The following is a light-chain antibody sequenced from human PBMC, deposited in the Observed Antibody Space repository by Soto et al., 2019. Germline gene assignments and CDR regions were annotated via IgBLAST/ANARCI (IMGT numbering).Light chain of an antibody. CDR2: GAS. J-gene: IGKJ2*01. CDR3: QQYGSSPPYT. Sequence: EIVLTQSPGTLSLSPGERATLSCRVSQSISSNYLTWYQQKPGQAPRLLIYGASSRATGIPDRFSGSGSGIDFTLTISSLEPEDFAVYYCQQYGSSPPYTFGQGTKLEIK. V-gene: IGKV3-20*01. CDR1: QSISSNY.